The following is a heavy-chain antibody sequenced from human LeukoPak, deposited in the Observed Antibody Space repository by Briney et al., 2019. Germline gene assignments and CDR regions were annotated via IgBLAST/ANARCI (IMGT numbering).Heavy chain of an antibody. CDR3: ARDGSLGYGWFDP. D-gene: IGHD3-22*01. Sequence: PSETLSLTCAVSGGSISSGGYYWSWIRQHPGKGLEWIGYIYHSGSTYYNLSLKSRVTISVDTSKNQFSLKLSSVTAADTAVYYCARDGSLGYGWFDPWGQGTLVTASS. J-gene: IGHJ5*02. CDR2: IYHSGST. CDR1: GGSISSGGYY. V-gene: IGHV4-31*11.